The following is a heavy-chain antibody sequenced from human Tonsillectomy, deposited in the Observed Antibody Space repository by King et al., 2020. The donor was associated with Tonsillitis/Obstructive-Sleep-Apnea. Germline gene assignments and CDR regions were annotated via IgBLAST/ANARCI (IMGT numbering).Heavy chain of an antibody. J-gene: IGHJ4*02. CDR2: IKSKTDGGTT. V-gene: IGHV3-15*07. CDR3: TADVQIVVAKGFGY. Sequence: VQLVQSGGGLVKPGGSLRLSCAASGVTFSNAWMNWGRQAPGKGLEWGGRIKSKTDGGTTEYAAPVKGRFTIPRDDSKNTLYLQMNSLKTEDTAVYYWTADVQIVVAKGFGYWGQGTLVTVSS. D-gene: IGHD1-26*01. CDR1: GVTFSNAW.